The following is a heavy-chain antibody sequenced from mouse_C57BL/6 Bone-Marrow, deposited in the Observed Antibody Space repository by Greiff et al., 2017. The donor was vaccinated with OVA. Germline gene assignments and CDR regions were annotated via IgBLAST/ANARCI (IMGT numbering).Heavy chain of an antibody. D-gene: IGHD1-1*01. V-gene: IGHV1-4*01. Sequence: VQLVESGAELARPGASVKMSCKASGYTFTSYTMHWVKQRPGQGLEWIGYINPSSGYTKYNQKFKDKATLTADKSSSTAYMQLSSLTSEDSAVYYCARTPVVATDYFDYWGQGTTLTVSS. CDR1: GYTFTSYT. CDR2: INPSSGYT. J-gene: IGHJ2*01. CDR3: ARTPVVATDYFDY.